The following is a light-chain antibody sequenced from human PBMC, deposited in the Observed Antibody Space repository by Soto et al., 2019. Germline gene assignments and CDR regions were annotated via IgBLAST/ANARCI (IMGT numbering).Light chain of an antibody. CDR2: DVS. Sequence: QSALTQSPSASGSPGQSVTISCTGTSSDIGGYNSVSWYQQHPGKAPKVMIYDVSKRPSGVPDRFSGSKSGNTASLTVSALQAEDEADYYCSSYTDRKNLVFGTGTKLIVL. CDR1: SSDIGGYNS. V-gene: IGLV2-8*01. CDR3: SSYTDRKNLV. J-gene: IGLJ1*01.